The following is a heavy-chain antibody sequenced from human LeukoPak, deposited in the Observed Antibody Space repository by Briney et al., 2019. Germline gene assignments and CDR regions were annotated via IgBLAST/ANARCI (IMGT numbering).Heavy chain of an antibody. CDR1: GYTFTSYA. Sequence: ASVKVSCKASGYTFTSYAMHWVRQAPGQRLEWMGWINAGNGNTKYSQKFQGRVTITRDTSASTAYMELSSLRSEDTAVYYCAKILPPCLGVVVVAAPHDVFDIGGKGKRFTFFS. J-gene: IGHJ3*02. CDR2: INAGNGNT. CDR3: AKILPPCLGVVVVAAPHDVFDI. V-gene: IGHV1-3*01. D-gene: IGHD2-15*01.